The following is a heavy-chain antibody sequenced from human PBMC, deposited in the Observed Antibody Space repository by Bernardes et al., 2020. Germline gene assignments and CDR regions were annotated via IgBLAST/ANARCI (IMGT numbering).Heavy chain of an antibody. D-gene: IGHD2-2*01. J-gene: IGHJ4*02. CDR3: AREGYCSTTSCYLGYY. CDR2: ISGSGGST. V-gene: IGHV3-23*01. Sequence: GGSLRLSCAASGFTFSSYAMNWVRQAPGKGLEWVSAISGSGGSTYYADSMKGRFTISRDNSKNTLYLQMNSLRAEDTAIYYCAREGYCSTTSCYLGYYWGQGTLVTVYS. CDR1: GFTFSSYA.